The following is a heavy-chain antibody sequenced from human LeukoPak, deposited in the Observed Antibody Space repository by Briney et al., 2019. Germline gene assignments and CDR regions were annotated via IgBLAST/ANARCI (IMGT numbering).Heavy chain of an antibody. D-gene: IGHD1-26*01. J-gene: IGHJ3*01. CDR3: ARAYSGSFYEAFDF. V-gene: IGHV3-30-3*01. CDR2: ISYHGSNK. CDR1: RFTFSTHG. Sequence: GGSLRLSCAASRFTFSTHGMHWVRQAPGKGLEWVAVISYHGSNKHYADSVKGRFTISRDNSKNSLYLQMHSLRPEDTAVCYCARAYSGSFYEAFDFWGQGTMVTVSS.